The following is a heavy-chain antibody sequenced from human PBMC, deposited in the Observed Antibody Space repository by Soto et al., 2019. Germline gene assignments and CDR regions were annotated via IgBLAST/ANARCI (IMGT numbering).Heavy chain of an antibody. CDR3: AYRPIIWAFDS. CDR2: IYWDDGK. D-gene: IGHD7-27*01. Sequence: QITLRESGPTLVKPTQTLTLTCTFSGFSLSTSGVGVGWIRQPPGKALEWLAIIYWDDGKRYSPSLKNRLTITKDTSTNQVVLKMTNMDPVDTATYYCAYRPIIWAFDSWGLGALVTVSS. J-gene: IGHJ4*02. V-gene: IGHV2-5*02. CDR1: GFSLSTSGVG.